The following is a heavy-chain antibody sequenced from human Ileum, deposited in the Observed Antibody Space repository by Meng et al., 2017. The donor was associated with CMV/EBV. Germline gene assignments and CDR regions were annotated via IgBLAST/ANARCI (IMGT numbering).Heavy chain of an antibody. D-gene: IGHD3-9*01. CDR2: FTARGNT. V-gene: IGHV4-4*07. Sequence: VHLRGSGPGPVKPSEPRSLTCSVSGASIRSYCWSWIRQPAGKGLEWIGRFTARGNTNYNPSLKSRVTMSLDTSLNQFSLRLNSVTAADTAVYYCARDVIRDDTGSWFDPWGQGTLVTVSS. J-gene: IGHJ5*02. CDR1: GASIRSYC. CDR3: ARDVIRDDTGSWFDP.